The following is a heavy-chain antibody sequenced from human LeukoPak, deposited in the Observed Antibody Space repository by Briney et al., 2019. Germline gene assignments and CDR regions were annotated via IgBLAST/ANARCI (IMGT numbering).Heavy chain of an antibody. Sequence: SETLSLTCTVSGGSISSSDYYWGWIRQPPGKGLEWIASIYYSGSTYYSPSLKSGVTISVDTSENQFSLKLRSVTATDTAVYYCARGLTRGYTYGGCFDPWGQGTLVTVSS. D-gene: IGHD5-12*01. V-gene: IGHV4-39*01. CDR3: ARGLTRGYTYGGCFDP. CDR2: IYYSGST. CDR1: GGSISSSDYY. J-gene: IGHJ5*02.